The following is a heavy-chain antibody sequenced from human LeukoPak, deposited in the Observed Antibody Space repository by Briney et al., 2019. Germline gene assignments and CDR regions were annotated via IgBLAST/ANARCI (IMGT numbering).Heavy chain of an antibody. CDR1: GFTFSSSA. CDR2: ISGSGSGGST. Sequence: GGSLRLSCAASGFTFSSSAMIWVRQAPGKGLEWVSSISGSGSGGSTYYADSVKGRFTISRDNAKNSLYLQMNSLRAEDTAVYYCARDTVGATTDYWGQGTLVTVSS. CDR3: ARDTVGATTDY. D-gene: IGHD1-26*01. J-gene: IGHJ4*02. V-gene: IGHV3-23*01.